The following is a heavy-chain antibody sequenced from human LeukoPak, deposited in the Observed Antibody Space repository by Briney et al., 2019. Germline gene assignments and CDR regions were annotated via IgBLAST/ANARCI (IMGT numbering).Heavy chain of an antibody. CDR1: GFTFSTYG. CDR3: ARETIAATIGY. J-gene: IGHJ4*02. CDR2: IRFDGSKK. Sequence: GGSLRLSCAASGFTFSTYGMHWVRQAPGKGLEWVAVIRFDGSKKYYADSVKGRFTISRDNSKNTLYLQMNSLRAEDTAVYYCARETIAATIGYWGQGTLVTVSS. V-gene: IGHV3-33*01. D-gene: IGHD6-13*01.